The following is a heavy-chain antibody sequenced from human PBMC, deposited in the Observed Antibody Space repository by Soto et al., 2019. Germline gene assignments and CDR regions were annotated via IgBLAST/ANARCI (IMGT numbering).Heavy chain of an antibody. V-gene: IGHV1-24*01. D-gene: IGHD1-26*01. Sequence: ASAKVSCKVAGYTLTELSMHWVRQAPGKGLEWMGGFDPEDGETIYAQKFQGRVTMTEDTSTDTAYMELSSLRSEDTAVYYCATAHIVGATPDAFDIWGQGTMVTVSS. CDR1: GYTLTELS. J-gene: IGHJ3*02. CDR2: FDPEDGET. CDR3: ATAHIVGATPDAFDI.